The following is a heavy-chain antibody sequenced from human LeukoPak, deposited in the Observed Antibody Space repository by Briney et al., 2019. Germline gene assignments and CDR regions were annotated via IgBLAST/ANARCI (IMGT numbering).Heavy chain of an antibody. CDR2: IYYSGST. CDR3: AREGSSGWYGKNENWFDP. CDR1: GGSISSYY. Sequence: SETLSLTCTVSGGSISSYYWSWIRQPPGKGLEWIGYIYYSGSTNYNPSLKSRVTISVDTSKNQFSLKLSSVTAADTAVYYCAREGSSGWYGKNENWFDPWGQGTLVTVSS. J-gene: IGHJ5*02. V-gene: IGHV4-59*12. D-gene: IGHD6-19*01.